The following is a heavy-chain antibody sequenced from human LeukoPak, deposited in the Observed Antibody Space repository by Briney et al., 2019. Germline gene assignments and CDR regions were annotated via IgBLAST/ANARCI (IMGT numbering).Heavy chain of an antibody. CDR1: GGSISSYY. J-gene: IGHJ4*02. CDR3: ARVGDKFDY. CDR2: IYYSGST. D-gene: IGHD3-10*01. V-gene: IGHV4-59*01. Sequence: PSETLSLTCTVSGGSISSYYWSWIRQPPGKGLEWIGYIYYSGSTNYNPSLKSRVTISVDTFKNQFSLKLSSVTAADTAVYYCARVGDKFDYWGQGTLVTVSS.